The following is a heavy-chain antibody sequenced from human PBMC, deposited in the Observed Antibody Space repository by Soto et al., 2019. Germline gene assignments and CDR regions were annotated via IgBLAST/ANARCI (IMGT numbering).Heavy chain of an antibody. Sequence: QVHLQESGPGLVKPSDTLSLTCAVSGDSIRSSNWWGWIRQPPGKGLEWIGYIYHSGSTHYSPSLKSRVTMSLDTSKNQFSLKVTSVTAVDTAVYYCARKIDGYNPFDSWGQGTLVTVSS. CDR3: ARKIDGYNPFDS. CDR1: GDSIRSSNW. J-gene: IGHJ4*02. CDR2: IYHSGST. D-gene: IGHD5-12*01. V-gene: IGHV4-28*01.